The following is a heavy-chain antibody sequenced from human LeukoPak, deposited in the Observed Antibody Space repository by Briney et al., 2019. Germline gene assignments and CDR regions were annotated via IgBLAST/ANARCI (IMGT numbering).Heavy chain of an antibody. CDR2: IWYDGSNK. CDR3: ARDEDGYLDY. V-gene: IGHV3-33*01. Sequence: PGRSLRLSCAASGFTFSSYGMHWVRQAPGKGLEWVAVIWYDGSNKYYADSVKGRSTISRDNSKNTLYLQMNSLRAEDTAVYYCARDEDGYLDYWGQGTLVTVSS. CDR1: GFTFSSYG. D-gene: IGHD2-15*01. J-gene: IGHJ4*02.